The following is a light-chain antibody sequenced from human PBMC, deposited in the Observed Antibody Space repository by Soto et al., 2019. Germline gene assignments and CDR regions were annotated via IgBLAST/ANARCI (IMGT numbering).Light chain of an antibody. CDR3: QSYDSSLSGYV. J-gene: IGLJ1*01. CDR1: SSNIGAGYA. CDR2: GNS. V-gene: IGLV1-40*01. Sequence: QSVLTQPPSVSGAPGQRVTISCTGSSSNIGAGYAVHWYQQLPGTAPKLLIYGNSNRPSGVPDRFSGSKSVTSASLAITGLQAEDEADYYCQSYDSSLSGYVFGTGTKLTVL.